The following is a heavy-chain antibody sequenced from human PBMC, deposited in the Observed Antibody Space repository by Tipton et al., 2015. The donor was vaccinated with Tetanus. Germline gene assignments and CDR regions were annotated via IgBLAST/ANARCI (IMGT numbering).Heavy chain of an antibody. D-gene: IGHD2-2*01. CDR3: ARLMQDIVVVPAAMSGWFDP. V-gene: IGHV5-51*01. CDR2: IYPGDSDT. CDR1: GYSFTSYW. J-gene: IGHJ5*02. Sequence: QLVQSGAEVKKPGESLKISCKGSGYSFTSYWIGWVRQMPGKGLEWMGIIYPGDSDTRYSPSFQGQVTISADKSISTAYLQWSSLKASDTAMYYCARLMQDIVVVPAAMSGWFDPWGQGTLVTVSS.